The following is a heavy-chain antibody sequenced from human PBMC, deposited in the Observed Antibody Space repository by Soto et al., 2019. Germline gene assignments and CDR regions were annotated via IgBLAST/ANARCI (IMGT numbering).Heavy chain of an antibody. D-gene: IGHD1-1*01. Sequence: SETLSLTCTVSGGSISSGGYYWSWIRQHPGKGLEWIGYIYYSGSTYYNPSLKSRVTISVDTSKNQFSLKLSSVTAADTAVYYCARASGGAWNHYYYYMDVCGKGTTVTVSS. CDR3: ARASGGAWNHYYYYMDV. J-gene: IGHJ6*03. V-gene: IGHV4-31*03. CDR2: IYYSGST. CDR1: GGSISSGGYY.